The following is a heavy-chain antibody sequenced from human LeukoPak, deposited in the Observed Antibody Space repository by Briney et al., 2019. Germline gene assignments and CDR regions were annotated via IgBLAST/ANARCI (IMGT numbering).Heavy chain of an antibody. CDR1: GYTYTSYD. D-gene: IGHD3-3*01. J-gene: IGHJ4*02. CDR2: MNPNSGNT. Sequence: ASEKVSCKASGYTYTSYDINWVRQAAGQWLEWMGWMNPNSGNTGYAQKFQGRVTMTRNTSISTAYMELSSLRSEDTAVYYCVIGDPVDYWGQGTLVTVSS. CDR3: VIGDPVDY. V-gene: IGHV1-8*01.